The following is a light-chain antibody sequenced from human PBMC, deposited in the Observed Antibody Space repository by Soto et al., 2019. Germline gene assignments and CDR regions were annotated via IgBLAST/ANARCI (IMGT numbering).Light chain of an antibody. CDR2: AVS. CDR3: QQYGNSPRT. CDR1: QSVNSNF. V-gene: IGKV3-20*01. J-gene: IGKJ2*01. Sequence: EIVLTQSPGTLSLSPGESATLSCRASQSVNSNFFAWYQQKPGQAPRLLIYAVSTRATGIPDRFTGSGSGTDFALIISGLEPEDFAIYYCQQYGNSPRTFGQGTRVDIK.